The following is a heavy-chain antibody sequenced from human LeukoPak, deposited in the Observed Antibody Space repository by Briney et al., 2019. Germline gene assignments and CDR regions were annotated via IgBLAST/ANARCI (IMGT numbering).Heavy chain of an antibody. D-gene: IGHD3-10*01. V-gene: IGHV1-69*06. Sequence: GASVKVSCKASGGTFSSYAISWVRQAPGQGLEWMGGIIPIFGTANNAQKFQGRVTITADKSTSTAYMELSSLRSEDTAVYYCASNRYYYGSGGYYKPIDYWGQGTLVTVSS. CDR3: ASNRYYYGSGGYYKPIDY. CDR1: GGTFSSYA. J-gene: IGHJ4*02. CDR2: IIPIFGTA.